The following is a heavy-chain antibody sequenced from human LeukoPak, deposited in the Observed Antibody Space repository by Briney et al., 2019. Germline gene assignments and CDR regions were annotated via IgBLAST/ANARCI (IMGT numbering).Heavy chain of an antibody. CDR3: AKEVYSYGDLDY. CDR1: GFTFSAFG. V-gene: IGHV3-23*01. CDR2: ITKSGDST. Sequence: PGGSLRLSCAASGFTFSAFGMNWVRQAPGKGLEWVSTITKSGDSTYYVDSVQGRFTISRDNSKNTLYLQMNSLRAEDTAVYYCAKEVYSYGDLDYWGQGTLVTVSS. J-gene: IGHJ4*02. D-gene: IGHD5-18*01.